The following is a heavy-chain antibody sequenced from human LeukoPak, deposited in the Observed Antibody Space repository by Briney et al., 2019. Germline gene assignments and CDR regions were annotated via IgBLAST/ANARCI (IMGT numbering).Heavy chain of an antibody. CDR3: AIGDGLEDLSSTLDY. CDR2: ISYDGSEK. J-gene: IGHJ4*02. D-gene: IGHD3-10*01. Sequence: GGSLRLSCEASGITFSTYAMHWVRQAPGKGLEWVAVISYDGSEKYYADSVKGRFTISRDNSKNTVYLQVNSLRSEDTAVYYCAIGDGLEDLSSTLDYWGQGTLVTVSS. V-gene: IGHV3-30*04. CDR1: GITFSTYA.